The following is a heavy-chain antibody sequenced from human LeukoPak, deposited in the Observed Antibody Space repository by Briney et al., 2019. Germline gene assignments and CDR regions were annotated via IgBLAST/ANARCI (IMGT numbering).Heavy chain of an antibody. CDR3: ANDLGAGSGPYPFDY. CDR2: ISTSGGSS. V-gene: IGHV3-23*01. D-gene: IGHD1-26*01. CDR1: GFTFSSYA. J-gene: IGHJ4*02. Sequence: GGSLRLSCAASGFTFSSYAMSWVRQAPGKGLEWVSAISTSGGSSYYADSVKGRFTISRDNSKNTLYLQMNSLRAEDTAVYYCANDLGAGSGPYPFDYWGQGTLVTVSS.